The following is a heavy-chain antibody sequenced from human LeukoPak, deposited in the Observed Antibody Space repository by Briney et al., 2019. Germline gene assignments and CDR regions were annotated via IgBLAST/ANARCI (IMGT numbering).Heavy chain of an antibody. CDR3: AREVPENFNFDY. CDR2: IKPSGGST. D-gene: IGHD2/OR15-2a*01. J-gene: IGHJ4*02. V-gene: IGHV1-46*01. CDR1: GYTFTSYY. Sequence: ASVTVSCKASGYTFTSYYTHWVRQAPGQGLEWMGIIKPSGGSTLYAQKFQGRVTVASDMSTSTVYVELSSLRSEDTAVYYCAREVPENFNFDYWGQGTLVTVSS.